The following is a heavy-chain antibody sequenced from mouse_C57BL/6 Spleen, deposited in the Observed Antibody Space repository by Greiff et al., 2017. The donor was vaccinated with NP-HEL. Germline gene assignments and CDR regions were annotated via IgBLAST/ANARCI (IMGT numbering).Heavy chain of an antibody. CDR3: APEGVDAMDY. CDR1: GYTFTSYD. Sequence: VQLQQSGPELVKPGASVKLSCKASGYTFTSYDINWVKQRPGQGLEWIGCIYPRDGSTKYNEKFKGKATLTVDTSSSTAYMELHSLTSEDSAVYFCAPEGVDAMDYWGQGTSVTVAS. J-gene: IGHJ4*01. D-gene: IGHD1-1*01. CDR2: IYPRDGST. V-gene: IGHV1-85*01.